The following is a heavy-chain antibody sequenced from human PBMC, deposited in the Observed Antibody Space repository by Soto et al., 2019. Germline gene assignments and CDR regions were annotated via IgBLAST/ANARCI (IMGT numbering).Heavy chain of an antibody. CDR1: GFTFSSSE. J-gene: IGHJ3*01. D-gene: IGHD1-26*01. CDR3: ARRASR. Sequence: GGSLRLSCAVSGFTFSSSEMYWVRQAPGKGLEWISYIHPSGQPIFYADSGKGRFTIARDNANNSLFLQMNSLRAEDTAVYYCARRASRWGQGTMVTVSS. V-gene: IGHV3-48*03. CDR2: IHPSGQPI.